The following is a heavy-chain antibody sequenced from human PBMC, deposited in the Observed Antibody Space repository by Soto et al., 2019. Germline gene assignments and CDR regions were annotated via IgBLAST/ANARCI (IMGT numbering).Heavy chain of an antibody. J-gene: IGHJ5*02. CDR3: ARVHYYYDSSGYRFDP. V-gene: IGHV4-30-4*01. CDR1: GGSISSGDYY. CDR2: LYYSGST. D-gene: IGHD3-22*01. Sequence: PSETLSLTCTVSGGSISSGDYYWSWIRQPPGKGLEWIGYLYYSGSTYYNPSLKSRVTISVDTSKNQFSLKLSSVTAADTAVYYCARVHYYYDSSGYRFDPWGQGTLVTVSS.